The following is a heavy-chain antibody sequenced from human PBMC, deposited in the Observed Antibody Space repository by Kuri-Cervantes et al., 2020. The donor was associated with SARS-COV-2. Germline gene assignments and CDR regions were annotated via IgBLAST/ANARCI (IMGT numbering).Heavy chain of an antibody. Sequence: GESLKISCAASGFTFSSYAIHWVRQAPGKGLEWVAVISYDGSNKYYADSVKGRFTISRDNSKNTLYLQMNTLRDEDTAVYYCARGHLWLGEKAYYYYYGLDVWGQGTTVTVSS. J-gene: IGHJ6*02. CDR1: GFTFSSYA. CDR2: ISYDGSNK. V-gene: IGHV3-30*04. CDR3: ARGHLWLGEKAYYYYYGLDV. D-gene: IGHD3-10*01.